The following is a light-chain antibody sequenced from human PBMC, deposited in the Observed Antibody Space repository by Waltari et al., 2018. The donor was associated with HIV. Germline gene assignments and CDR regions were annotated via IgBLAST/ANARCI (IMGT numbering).Light chain of an antibody. V-gene: IGLV1-44*01. Sequence: QSVLAQPPSASGTPGQSITISCSGSSSNIGLSTLYWYQQLPGTAPKLLIYSNNQRPSGVPDRFAGSKSGTSASLAISGLQSEDEGDYYCAAWDDRLNGPVFGGGTKLTVL. J-gene: IGLJ2*01. CDR3: AAWDDRLNGPV. CDR1: SSNIGLST. CDR2: SNN.